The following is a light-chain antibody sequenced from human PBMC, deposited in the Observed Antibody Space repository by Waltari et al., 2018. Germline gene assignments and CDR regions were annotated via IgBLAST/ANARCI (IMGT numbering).Light chain of an antibody. J-gene: IGKJ4*01. CDR2: GES. CDR3: QQNFITPRVT. CDR1: QKLSSR. Sequence: QMTKSQSSLSASVGATVTITCRASQKLSSRLHWYQQKPGKAPNHLIYGESNLETGVSPRFTGSRRGTDFNLTISNLQPEDFATYYCQQNFITPRVTFGGGTKVEI. V-gene: IGKV1-39*01.